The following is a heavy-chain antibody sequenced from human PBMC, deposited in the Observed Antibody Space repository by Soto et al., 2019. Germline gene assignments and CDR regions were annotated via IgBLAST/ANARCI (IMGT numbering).Heavy chain of an antibody. Sequence: PGGSLRLSCAASGFTFSSYWMHWVRQAPGKGLVWVSGINSGGSNTNYADSVKGRFAISRDNAKNTLYLQMNSLRAEDTAVYYCARELRSGNSGDYWGQGTLVTVSS. D-gene: IGHD4-4*01. CDR1: GFTFSSYW. CDR2: INSGGSNT. J-gene: IGHJ4*02. V-gene: IGHV3-74*01. CDR3: ARELRSGNSGDY.